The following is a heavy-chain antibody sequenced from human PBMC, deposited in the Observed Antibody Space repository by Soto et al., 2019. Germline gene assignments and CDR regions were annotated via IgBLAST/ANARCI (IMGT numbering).Heavy chain of an antibody. V-gene: IGHV1-3*01. J-gene: IGHJ5*02. CDR1: GYTYISYS. D-gene: IGHD1-26*01. CDR2: INVGNGNT. Sequence: ASVKVSCKASGYTYISYSMHWVRQAPGQRLEWMGWINVGNGNTKYSQNLQGRVTIYQDTSASTAYMELSSLTSEDTAVYYCAREKWASRSRRLAPWGQGTLVTVSS. CDR3: AREKWASRSRRLAP.